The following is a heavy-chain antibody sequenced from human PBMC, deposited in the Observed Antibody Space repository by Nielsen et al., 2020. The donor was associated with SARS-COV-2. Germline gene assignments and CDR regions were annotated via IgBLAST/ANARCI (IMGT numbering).Heavy chain of an antibody. J-gene: IGHJ6*02. D-gene: IGHD5-18*01. CDR1: GGTFSSYA. CDR3: ARADGYSYGYYYYGMDV. V-gene: IGHV1-2*04. CDR2: INPNSGGT. Sequence: ASVKVSCKASGGTFSSYAISWVRQAPGQGLEWMGWINPNSGGTNYAQKFQGWVTMTRDTSISTAYMELSRLRSDDTAVYYCARADGYSYGYYYYGMDVWGQGTTVTVSS.